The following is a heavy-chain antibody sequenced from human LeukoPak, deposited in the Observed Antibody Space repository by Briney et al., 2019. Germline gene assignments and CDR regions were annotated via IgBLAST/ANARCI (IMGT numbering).Heavy chain of an antibody. J-gene: IGHJ4*02. D-gene: IGHD4-11*01. CDR3: ARERYGNYN. CDR2: IKEDGSVE. V-gene: IGHV3-7*03. Sequence: PGGSPRLSCAASGFTFSSFWMIWVRQAPGKGLEWVANIKEDGSVENYVDSVKGRFTISRDNAKNSLFLQMNSLRAEDTAVYYCARERYGNYNWGQGTLVTVSS. CDR1: GFTFSSFW.